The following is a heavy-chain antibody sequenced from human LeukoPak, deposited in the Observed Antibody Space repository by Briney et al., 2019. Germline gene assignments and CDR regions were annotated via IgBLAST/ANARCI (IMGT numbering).Heavy chain of an antibody. CDR2: IYYSGST. J-gene: IGHJ4*02. CDR1: GGSISSYY. Sequence: SETLSLTCTVSGGSISSYYWNWIRQPPGKGLEWIGSIYYSGSTYYNPSLKSRVTISVDTSKNQFSLKLSSVTAADTAVYYCARSLYDILTGYLFDYWGQGTLVTVSS. CDR3: ARSLYDILTGYLFDY. D-gene: IGHD3-9*01. V-gene: IGHV4-39*07.